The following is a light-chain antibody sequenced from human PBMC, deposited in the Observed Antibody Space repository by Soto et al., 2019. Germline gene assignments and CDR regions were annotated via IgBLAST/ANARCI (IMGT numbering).Light chain of an antibody. CDR1: TSDIGGYEY. CDR2: AVH. CDR3: SSYKPSSTYV. Sequence: QSALTQPASVSGSPGQSITISCTGSTSDIGGYEYVSWYQHYPGKAPRLIIYAVHSRPSGVSNRFSGSKSGNTASLTISGLQAEDEADYHCSSYKPSSTYVFGPGTKLTVL. J-gene: IGLJ1*01. V-gene: IGLV2-14*03.